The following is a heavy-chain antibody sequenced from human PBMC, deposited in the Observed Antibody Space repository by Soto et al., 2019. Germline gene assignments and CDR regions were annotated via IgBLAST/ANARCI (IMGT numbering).Heavy chain of an antibody. CDR3: AKFMGVVPAASAYYYYYYGMDV. J-gene: IGHJ6*02. V-gene: IGHV1-8*02. D-gene: IGHD2-2*01. Sequence: ASVKVSCKASGYTFTSYGISWVRQATGQGLEYLGWINPNSGNTGYVQKFQGRVTMTRNTSLNTAYMELSSLRAEDTAVYYCAKFMGVVPAASAYYYYYYGMDVWGQGTTVTVSS. CDR1: GYTFTSYG. CDR2: INPNSGNT.